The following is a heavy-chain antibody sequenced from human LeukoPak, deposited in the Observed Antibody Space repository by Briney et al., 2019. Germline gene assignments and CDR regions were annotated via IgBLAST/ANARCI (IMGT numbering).Heavy chain of an antibody. CDR2: IYYSGST. Sequence: SETLSLTCIVSGGSVSSYYWTWIRQPPGKGLEWIGSIYYSGSTYYNPSLKSRVTISVDTSKNQFSLKLSSVTAADTAVYYCARDGDSLAYCGGDCYLPEYGMDVWGQGTTVTVSS. J-gene: IGHJ6*02. CDR3: ARDGDSLAYCGGDCYLPEYGMDV. CDR1: GGSVSSYY. V-gene: IGHV4-59*05. D-gene: IGHD2-21*02.